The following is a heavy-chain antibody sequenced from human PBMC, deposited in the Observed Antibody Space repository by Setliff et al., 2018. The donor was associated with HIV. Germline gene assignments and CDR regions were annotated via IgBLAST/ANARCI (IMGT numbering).Heavy chain of an antibody. CDR1: GGSMSSGSYY. J-gene: IGHJ6*04. CDR3: ARGRLTTGMDV. D-gene: IGHD2-8*01. V-gene: IGHV4-61*02. Sequence: SETLSLTCTVSGGSMSSGSYYWSWIRQPAGKGLEWIGRIYISGSTNYNPSLKSRVTISVDTSKTQLSLKLSSVTAADTAVYYCARGRLTTGMDVWGKGTTVTVSS. CDR2: IYISGST.